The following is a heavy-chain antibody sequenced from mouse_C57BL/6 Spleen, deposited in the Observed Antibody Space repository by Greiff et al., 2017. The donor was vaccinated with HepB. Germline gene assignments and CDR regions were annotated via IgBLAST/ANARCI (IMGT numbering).Heavy chain of an antibody. CDR3: ARERADSFDY. Sequence: EVMLVESGGGLVKPGGSLKLSCAASGFTFSSYAMSWVRQTPEKRLEWVATISDGGSYTYYPDNVKGRFTISRDNAKNNLYLQMSHLKSEDTAMYYCARERADSFDYWGQGTPLTVSS. J-gene: IGHJ2*01. V-gene: IGHV5-4*01. CDR2: ISDGGSYT. D-gene: IGHD3-1*01. CDR1: GFTFSSYA.